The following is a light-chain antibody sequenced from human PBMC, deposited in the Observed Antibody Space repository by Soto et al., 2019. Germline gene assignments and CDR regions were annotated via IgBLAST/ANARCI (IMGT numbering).Light chain of an antibody. CDR3: QQYNNWPPWT. CDR2: GAS. V-gene: IGKV3-15*01. J-gene: IGKJ1*01. Sequence: EIVMTQSPATLSVSPGERATLSCRASQSVSSNLALYQQKPGQAPRLLIYGASTRATGIPDRFSGSGSGTEFTLTISSLQSEDFAVYYCQQYNNWPPWTFGQGTKVEI. CDR1: QSVSSN.